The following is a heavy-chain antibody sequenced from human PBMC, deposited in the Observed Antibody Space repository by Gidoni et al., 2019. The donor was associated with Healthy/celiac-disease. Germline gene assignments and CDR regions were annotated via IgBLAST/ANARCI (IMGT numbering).Heavy chain of an antibody. D-gene: IGHD6-6*01. CDR2: ISSSSSYR. Sequence: EVQLVESGGGLVKPGGSLRLSCAASGFTFSSYSMNCVRQAPGKGLEGVSSISSSSSYRYYADSVKGRFTISRDNAKNSLYLQMNSLRAEDTAVYYCARELKIKYSILFDPWGQGTLVTVSS. CDR1: GFTFSSYS. V-gene: IGHV3-21*01. J-gene: IGHJ5*02. CDR3: ARELKIKYSILFDP.